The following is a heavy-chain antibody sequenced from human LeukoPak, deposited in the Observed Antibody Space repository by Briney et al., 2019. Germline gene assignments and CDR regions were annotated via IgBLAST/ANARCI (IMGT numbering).Heavy chain of an antibody. CDR1: GFTFSSYA. CDR2: ISYDGSNK. D-gene: IGHD3-10*01. CDR3: ARDRIAGFGELSRFDY. Sequence: GGSLRLSCAASGFTFSSYAMHWVRQAPGKRLEWVAVISYDGSNKYYADSVKGRLTISRDNSKNTLYLQMNSLRAEDTAVYYCARDRIAGFGELSRFDYWGQGTLVTVSS. J-gene: IGHJ4*02. V-gene: IGHV3-30*04.